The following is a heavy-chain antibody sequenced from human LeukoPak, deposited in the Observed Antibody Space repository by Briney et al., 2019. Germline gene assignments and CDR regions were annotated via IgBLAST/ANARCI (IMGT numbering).Heavy chain of an antibody. J-gene: IGHJ4*02. V-gene: IGHV3-7*01. Sequence: GSLRLSCAASGFTFSSYWMSWVRQAPGKGLEWVANIKQDGSEKYYVDSVKGRFTISRDNAKNSLYLQMNSLRAEDTAVYYCARGLYRIAVAGPLYYFDYWGQGTLVTVSS. CDR2: IKQDGSEK. D-gene: IGHD6-19*01. CDR1: GFTFSSYW. CDR3: ARGLYRIAVAGPLYYFDY.